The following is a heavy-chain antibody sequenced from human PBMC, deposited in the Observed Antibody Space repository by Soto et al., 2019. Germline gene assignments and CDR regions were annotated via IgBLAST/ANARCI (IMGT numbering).Heavy chain of an antibody. CDR3: ARGDYYDTSGPFSDAFDT. Sequence: PGGSLRLSCAASGFTFSSYWMSWVRQAPGKGLEWVANIKPDGSQKWYVDSVKGRFTISRDNAKKSLYLQMNSLRAEDTAVYYCARGDYYDTSGPFSDAFDTWGQGTILTVSS. CDR2: IKPDGSQK. CDR1: GFTFSSYW. V-gene: IGHV3-7*04. J-gene: IGHJ3*02. D-gene: IGHD3-22*01.